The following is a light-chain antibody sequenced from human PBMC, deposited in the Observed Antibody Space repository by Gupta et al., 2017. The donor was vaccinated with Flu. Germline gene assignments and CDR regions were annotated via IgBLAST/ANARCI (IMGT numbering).Light chain of an antibody. CDR3: QHSFSTPFT. Sequence: ENVMTQSPDSLPASLGEWAIINCKSSQSVLYSPNNKNYLAWYQQKPGQPPKLLIYWASTRESGVPDRFSGSGSGRDFTLTISSLQAEDVAVYYCQHSFSTPFTFGHGTQVDIK. J-gene: IGKJ3*01. CDR1: QSVLYSPNNKNY. CDR2: WAS. V-gene: IGKV4-1*01.